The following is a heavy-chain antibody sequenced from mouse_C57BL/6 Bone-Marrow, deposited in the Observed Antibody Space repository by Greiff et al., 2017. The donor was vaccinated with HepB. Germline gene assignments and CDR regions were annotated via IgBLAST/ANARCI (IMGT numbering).Heavy chain of an antibody. CDR3: ASSGGLRRRTLYYYAMDY. J-gene: IGHJ4*01. CDR1: GFTFTDYY. D-gene: IGHD2-4*01. Sequence: EVQGVESGGGLVQPGGSLSLSCAASGFTFTDYYMSWVRQPPGKALEWLGFIRNKANGYTTEYSVSVKGRFTISRDNSKSILYLQMNALRADDSATYYCASSGGLRRRTLYYYAMDYWGQGTSVTVSS. CDR2: IRNKANGYTT. V-gene: IGHV7-3*01.